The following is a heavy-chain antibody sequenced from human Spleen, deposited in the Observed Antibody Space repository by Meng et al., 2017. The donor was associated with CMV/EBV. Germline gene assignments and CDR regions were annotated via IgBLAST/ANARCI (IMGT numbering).Heavy chain of an antibody. D-gene: IGHD2-2*02. CDR1: GFTFSSYS. CDR2: ISSSSSYI. V-gene: IGHV3-21*01. Sequence: CAASGFTFSSYSMNWVRQAPGKGLEWVSSISSSSSYIYYADSVKGRFTISRDNAKNSLYLQMNSLRAEDTAVYYCARDQLLYFGFDYWGQGTLVTVSS. CDR3: ARDQLLYFGFDY. J-gene: IGHJ4*02.